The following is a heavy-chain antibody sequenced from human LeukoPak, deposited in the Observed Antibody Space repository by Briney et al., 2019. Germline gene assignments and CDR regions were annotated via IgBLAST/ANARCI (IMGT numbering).Heavy chain of an antibody. CDR2: ISGGGAGT. CDR3: ARVSSGWNFIDY. J-gene: IGHJ4*02. V-gene: IGHV3-23*01. Sequence: GGSLRLSCAASGFTFTSYAMSWVRQAPGKGLEWVSAISGGGAGTYYADSVKGRFTISRDTSKNTLYLQMNSLRDEDTAVYYCARVSSGWNFIDYWGQGTLVTVSS. CDR1: GFTFTSYA. D-gene: IGHD1-7*01.